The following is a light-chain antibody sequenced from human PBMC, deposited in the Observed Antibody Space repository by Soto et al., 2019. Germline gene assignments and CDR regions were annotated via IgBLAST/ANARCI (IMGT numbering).Light chain of an antibody. CDR2: DAS. Sequence: EIVLTQSPATLSLSPGDRATLSCRASQSVSSYLAWYQQKPGQAPRLLIYDASNRATGIPARFSGSGSGTDFTLTISSLEPEDFAVYYCQQRSNWPPRYTFGQGNKLEIK. CDR1: QSVSSY. J-gene: IGKJ2*01. V-gene: IGKV3-11*01. CDR3: QQRSNWPPRYT.